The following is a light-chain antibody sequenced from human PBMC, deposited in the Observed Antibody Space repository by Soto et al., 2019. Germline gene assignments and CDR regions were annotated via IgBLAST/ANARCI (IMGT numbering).Light chain of an antibody. CDR3: QHYETFSGT. CDR1: QTISSW. CDR2: DAS. J-gene: IGKJ1*01. V-gene: IGKV1-5*01. Sequence: DIQMTQSPSTLSGSVGARVTITCRASQTISSWLAWYQQKPGEAPKLLIYDASALPRGVPSRFSGSGSGTKFTLTITSLQPDDFATYYCQHYETFSGTFGPGTKVDIK.